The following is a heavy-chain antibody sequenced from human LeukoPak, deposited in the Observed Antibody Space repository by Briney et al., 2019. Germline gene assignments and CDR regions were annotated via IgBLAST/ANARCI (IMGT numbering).Heavy chain of an antibody. CDR3: ARSMVRGVIQDYGMDV. V-gene: IGHV1-69*04. CDR1: GGTFSSYA. J-gene: IGHJ6*02. D-gene: IGHD3-10*01. CDR2: IIPILGIA. Sequence: ASVWVSCKASGGTFSSYAISWVRQAPGQGLEWMGRIIPILGIANYAQKFQGRVTITADKSTSTAYMELSSLRSEDTAVYYCARSMVRGVIQDYGMDVWGQGNTVTVSS.